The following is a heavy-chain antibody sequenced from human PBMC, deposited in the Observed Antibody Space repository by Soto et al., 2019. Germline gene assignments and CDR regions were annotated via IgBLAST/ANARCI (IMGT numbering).Heavy chain of an antibody. J-gene: IGHJ4*02. CDR1: EFTFSNYV. CDR3: AKGAPVTTGTYDFDY. V-gene: IGHV3-23*01. CDR2: SSGSGGGI. Sequence: EVQLLESGGGLVQPGGSLRLSCAASEFTFSNYVMNWVRQAPGKGLEWVSSSSGSGGGIYSEDSVKGRFIVSRDNSKNTLYLQMNSLRAEDTAVYYCAKGAPVTTGTYDFDYWGQGTLVTVSS. D-gene: IGHD4-17*01.